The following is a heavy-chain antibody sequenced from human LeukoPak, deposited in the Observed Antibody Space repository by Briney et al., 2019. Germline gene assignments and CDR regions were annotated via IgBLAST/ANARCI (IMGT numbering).Heavy chain of an antibody. Sequence: ASVKVSCKASGYTFTGYYMHWVRQAPGQGLEWMGWINPNSGGTNYAQKFQGRVTMTRDTSISTAYMELSRLRSDDTAVYYWARADSSGYYHFDYWGPGTLVNVSS. D-gene: IGHD3-22*01. CDR1: GYTFTGYY. V-gene: IGHV1-2*02. CDR3: ARADSSGYYHFDY. J-gene: IGHJ4*02. CDR2: INPNSGGT.